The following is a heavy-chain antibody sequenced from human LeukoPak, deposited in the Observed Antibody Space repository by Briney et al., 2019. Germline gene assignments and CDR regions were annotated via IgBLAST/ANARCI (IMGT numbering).Heavy chain of an antibody. Sequence: GRSLRLSCVGSGFTFSDSWMSWVRQAPGKGLEWVANMNQDGSEKDYVDSVKGRFTISRDNARNSLYLQMGSLRAEDTAVYYCATYTHWVAGDVWGQGTTVTVSS. CDR1: GFTFSDSW. J-gene: IGHJ6*02. D-gene: IGHD3-16*01. CDR2: MNQDGSEK. V-gene: IGHV3-7*01. CDR3: ATYTHWVAGDV.